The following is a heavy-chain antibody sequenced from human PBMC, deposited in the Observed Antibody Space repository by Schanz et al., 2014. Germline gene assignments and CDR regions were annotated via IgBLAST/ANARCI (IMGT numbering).Heavy chain of an antibody. CDR3: AKRCSSTSCSHGAFDI. J-gene: IGHJ3*02. Sequence: QVQLVESGGAVVQPGRSLRLSCAVSGFTFSSYSMHWVRQAPGKGLEWVALISYDGTIKVHADSVKGRFIISRDNSKNKLYLQMNSLRAEDTAMYYCAKRCSSTSCSHGAFDIWGQGTMVTVSS. CDR1: GFTFSSYS. CDR2: ISYDGTIK. D-gene: IGHD2-2*01. V-gene: IGHV3-30*04.